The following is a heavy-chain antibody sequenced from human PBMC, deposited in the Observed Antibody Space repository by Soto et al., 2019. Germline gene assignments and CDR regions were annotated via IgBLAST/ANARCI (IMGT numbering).Heavy chain of an antibody. D-gene: IGHD3-3*01. CDR2: INHSGST. CDR1: GGSFSGYY. Sequence: SETLSLTCAVYGGSFSGYYWSWIRQPPGKGLEWIGEINHSGSTNYNPSLKSRVTISVDTSKNQFSLKLSSVTAADTAVYYCAATPLRITIFGVVITGNWFDPWGQGTLVTVSX. J-gene: IGHJ5*02. CDR3: AATPLRITIFGVVITGNWFDP. V-gene: IGHV4-34*01.